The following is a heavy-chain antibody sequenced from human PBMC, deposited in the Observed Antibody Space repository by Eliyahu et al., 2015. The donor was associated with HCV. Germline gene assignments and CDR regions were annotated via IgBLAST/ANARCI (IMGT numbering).Heavy chain of an antibody. D-gene: IGHD6-19*01. CDR1: GGSIXSYY. CDR2: IHYSGSP. J-gene: IGHJ5*02. CDR3: ASGGGGIAVAGTGGWFDP. Sequence: QVQLQESGPGLVKPSETLSLTCTVXGGSIXSYYWSWIRQPXGKGLXWFGYIHYSGSPNXSPXLKSRVTMSVDTSKNQFSLNLTSVTTADTAVYYCASGGGGIAVAGTGGWFDPWGQGTLVTVSS. V-gene: IGHV4-59*01.